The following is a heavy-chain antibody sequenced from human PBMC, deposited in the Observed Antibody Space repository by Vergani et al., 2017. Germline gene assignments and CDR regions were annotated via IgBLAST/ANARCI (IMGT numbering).Heavy chain of an antibody. J-gene: IGHJ4*02. CDR1: GGSITSSSYY. CDR2: IYHSGGA. V-gene: IGHV4-39*01. Sequence: QLHLQESGPGLVKPSETLSLTCSVSGGSITSSSYYWGWIRQPPVKGLEWIGNIYHSGGAYYNPSLKGRVTISVDTSKNQFSLEVTSVTAADPAIYFCARTESFILRYFHWALWGQGTLVTVSS. D-gene: IGHD3-9*01. CDR3: ARTESFILRYFHWAL.